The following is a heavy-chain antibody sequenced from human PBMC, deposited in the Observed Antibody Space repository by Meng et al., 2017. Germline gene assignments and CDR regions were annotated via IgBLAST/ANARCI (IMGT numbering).Heavy chain of an antibody. V-gene: IGHV7-4-1*02. D-gene: IGHD3-10*01. J-gene: IGHJ4*02. CDR1: GYTFTSYA. Sequence: QVVLVQSGAEVKKPGASVKVSCKASGYTFTSYAMNWVRQAPGQGLEWMGWINTNTGNPTYAQGFTGRFVFSLDTSVSTAYLQISSLKAEDTAVYYCARDAGITMVRGVIIGYWGQGTLVTVFS. CDR2: INTNTGNP. CDR3: ARDAGITMVRGVIIGY.